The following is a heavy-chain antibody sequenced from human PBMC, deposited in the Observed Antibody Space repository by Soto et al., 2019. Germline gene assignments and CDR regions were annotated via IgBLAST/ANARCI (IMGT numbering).Heavy chain of an antibody. CDR3: ARDTGIQLWSNYFDY. Sequence: ASVKVSYQDSDDTFTSYGSSWVRQALGQGLECMGWISAYNGTTNYAQELQGRVTMTTDPSTSTAYMELRSLRSDDTAVYYCARDTGIQLWSNYFDYWGQGTLVTVTS. CDR1: DDTFTSYG. V-gene: IGHV1-18*04. D-gene: IGHD5-18*01. CDR2: ISAYNGTT. J-gene: IGHJ4*02.